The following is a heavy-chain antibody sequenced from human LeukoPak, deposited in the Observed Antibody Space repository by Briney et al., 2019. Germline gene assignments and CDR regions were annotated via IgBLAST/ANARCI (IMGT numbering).Heavy chain of an antibody. D-gene: IGHD3-22*01. J-gene: IGHJ6*02. CDR1: GYTFTSND. CDR2: MHPISGNT. CDR3: ARDYGYYYMIDYYYGMDV. Sequence: PMASVKVSCKASGYTFTSNDINWVRQATGQGLEWMGWMHPISGNTGYAQKFQGRVIMTRDTSISTVYMELSSLTSEDTAVYYCARDYGYYYMIDYYYGMDVWGQGTTVTVSS. V-gene: IGHV1-8*02.